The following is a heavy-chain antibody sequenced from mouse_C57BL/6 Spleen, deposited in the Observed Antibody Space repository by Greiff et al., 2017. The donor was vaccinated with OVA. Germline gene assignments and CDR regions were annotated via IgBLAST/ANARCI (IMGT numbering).Heavy chain of an antibody. Sequence: EVQLQQSGAELVRPGASVKLSCTASGFNIKDDYMHWVKQRPEQGLEWIGWIDPENGDTEYASKFQGKATITADTSSNTAYLQLSSLTSEDTAVYYCTPYGSSYANYWGQDTTLTVSS. J-gene: IGHJ2*01. CDR2: IDPENGDT. CDR1: GFNIKDDY. D-gene: IGHD1-1*01. V-gene: IGHV14-4*01. CDR3: TPYGSSYANY.